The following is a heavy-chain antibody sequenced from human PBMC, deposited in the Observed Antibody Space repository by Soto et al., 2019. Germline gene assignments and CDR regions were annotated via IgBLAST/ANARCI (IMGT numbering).Heavy chain of an antibody. J-gene: IGHJ6*02. D-gene: IGHD2-8*01. CDR3: ARRMGYYYYGMDV. CDR1: GGSISSSSYY. CDR2: IYYSGST. Sequence: SETLSLTCTVSGGSISSSSYYWGWIRQPPGKGLEWIGSIYYSGSTYYNPSLKSRVAISVDTSKNQFSLKLSSVTAADTAVYYRARRMGYYYYGMDVWGQGTTVTVSS. V-gene: IGHV4-39*01.